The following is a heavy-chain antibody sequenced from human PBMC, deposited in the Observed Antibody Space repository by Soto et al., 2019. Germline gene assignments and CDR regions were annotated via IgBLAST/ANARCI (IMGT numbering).Heavy chain of an antibody. CDR3: ARVYCSNLPYYFYYMDV. V-gene: IGHV3-21*01. J-gene: IGHJ6*02. CDR2: SSSSSTYI. CDR1: GFTFSSYS. Sequence: EVQLVESGGGLVKPGGSLRLSCAASGFTFSSYSMNWVRQAPGKGLEWVSSSSSSSTYIYYADSVKGRFTISRDNAKNSLYLQMNSLRAEDTAVYFCARVYCSNLPYYFYYMDVWGQGTTVTVSS. D-gene: IGHD4-4*01.